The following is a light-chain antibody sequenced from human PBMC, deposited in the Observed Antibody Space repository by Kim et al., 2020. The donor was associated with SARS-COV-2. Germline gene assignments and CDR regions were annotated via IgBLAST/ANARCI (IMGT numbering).Light chain of an antibody. Sequence: QSALTQPRSVSGSPGQSVTISCTGTSSDVGGYNYVSWYQQHPGKALKVMIYDVNKRRPGVPDRFSGSKSGNTASLTISGLQADDEADYYCCSYAGTYSWVFGGGTKLTVL. CDR3: CSYAGTYSWV. CDR1: SSDVGGYNY. V-gene: IGLV2-11*01. J-gene: IGLJ3*02. CDR2: DVN.